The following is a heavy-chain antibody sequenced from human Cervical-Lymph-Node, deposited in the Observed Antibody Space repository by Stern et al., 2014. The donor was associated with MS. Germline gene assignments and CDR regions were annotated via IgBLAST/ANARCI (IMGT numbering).Heavy chain of an antibody. CDR3: ARDCRLRRKGAPDAFDI. V-gene: IGHV4-61*02. CDR2: MYTSGST. J-gene: IGHJ3*02. Sequence: QVQLQESGPGLVKASQTLSLTCTVSGDSISNGSHYWSWIRQPAGKGLEWIGRMYTSGSTNYNPSLKSRATLSVDTSKNQFSRKLRSVTAADTAVYYCARDCRLRRKGAPDAFDIWGQGTMVTVSS. CDR1: GDSISNGSHY. D-gene: IGHD4-17*01.